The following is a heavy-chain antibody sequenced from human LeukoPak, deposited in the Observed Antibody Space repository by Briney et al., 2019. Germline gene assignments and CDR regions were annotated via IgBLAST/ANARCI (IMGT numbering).Heavy chain of an antibody. CDR2: IKEDGSTK. J-gene: IGHJ4*02. V-gene: IGHV3-7*01. Sequence: GGSLRLSCAASGFTFSSYWMSWVRQAPGKGLEWVANIKEDGSTKNYVDSVKGRFTISRDNAKNSLYLQMNSLRAEDTAVYYCARDEVGGSLTFDSWGQGTLVTVSS. D-gene: IGHD1-26*01. CDR1: GFTFSSYW. CDR3: ARDEVGGSLTFDS.